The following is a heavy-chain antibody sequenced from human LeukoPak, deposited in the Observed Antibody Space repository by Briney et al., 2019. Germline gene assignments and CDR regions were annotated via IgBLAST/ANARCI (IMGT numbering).Heavy chain of an antibody. Sequence: PGGSLRLSYAASGFTFSSYWMSWVGQAPGKGLEWVAFIRYDGSNKYYADSVKGRFTISRDNSKNTLYLQMNSLRAEDTAVYYCAKDSSRYYDFWSGYFYYYYYMDVWGKGTTVTVSS. CDR2: IRYDGSNK. CDR1: GFTFSSYW. J-gene: IGHJ6*03. V-gene: IGHV3-30*02. D-gene: IGHD3-3*01. CDR3: AKDSSRYYDFWSGYFYYYYYMDV.